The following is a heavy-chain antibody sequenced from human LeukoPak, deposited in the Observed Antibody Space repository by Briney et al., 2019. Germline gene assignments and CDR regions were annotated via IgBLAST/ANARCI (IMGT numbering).Heavy chain of an antibody. V-gene: IGHV1-69*05. Sequence: ASVKVSCKASGGTFSSYAISWVRQAPGQGLEWMGRIIPIFGTANYAQKFQGRVTITTDESTSTAYMELSSLRSEDTAVYYCARDLDTAMGLLDYWGQGTLVTVSS. CDR2: IIPIFGTA. D-gene: IGHD5-18*01. CDR1: GGTFSSYA. CDR3: ARDLDTAMGLLDY. J-gene: IGHJ4*02.